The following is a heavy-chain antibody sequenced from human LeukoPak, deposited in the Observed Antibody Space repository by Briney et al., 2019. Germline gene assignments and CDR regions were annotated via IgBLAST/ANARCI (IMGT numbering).Heavy chain of an antibody. D-gene: IGHD2-15*01. CDR1: GAPMSSPSW. Sequence: SETLSLTCAVSGAPMSSPSWWCWVRQPPGKGLEWIGEISHSGSTKHNPSLKSRVTMSIDMSKNQFSLKLTSVTAADTAVYYCARSGYCSGGSCRYYYYGMDVWGQGTTVTVSS. V-gene: IGHV4-4*02. J-gene: IGHJ6*02. CDR3: ARSGYCSGGSCRYYYYGMDV. CDR2: ISHSGST.